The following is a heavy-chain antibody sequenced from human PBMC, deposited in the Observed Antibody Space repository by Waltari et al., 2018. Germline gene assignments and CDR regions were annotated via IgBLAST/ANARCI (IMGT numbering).Heavy chain of an antibody. CDR3: AKDGARMDY. CDR2: SSGSGGST. J-gene: IGHJ4*02. CDR1: GFTFSSYA. Sequence: EVQLLESGGGLVQPGGSLRLSCAASGFTFSSYAMSWVRQAPGKGVGWVSASSGSGGSTYYADSLKGRFTISRDNSKNTLYLQMNSLRAEDTAVYYCAKDGARMDYWGQGTLVTVSS. D-gene: IGHD1-26*01. V-gene: IGHV3-23*01.